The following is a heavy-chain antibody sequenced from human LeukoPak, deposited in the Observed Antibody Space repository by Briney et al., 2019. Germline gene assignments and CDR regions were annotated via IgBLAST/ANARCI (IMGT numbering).Heavy chain of an antibody. Sequence: PSETLSLTCTVSGGSISSSSYYWGWIRQPPGKGLEWIGSIYYSGSTYYNPSLKSRVTISVDTSKNQFSLKLSSVTAADTAVYYCAILLERWESDGSDLDYWGQGTLVTVSS. J-gene: IGHJ4*02. CDR2: IYYSGST. D-gene: IGHD1-26*01. CDR3: AILLERWESDGSDLDY. CDR1: GGSISSSSYY. V-gene: IGHV4-39*07.